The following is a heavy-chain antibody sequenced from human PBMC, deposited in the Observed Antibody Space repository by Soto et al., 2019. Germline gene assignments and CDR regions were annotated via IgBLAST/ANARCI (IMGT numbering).Heavy chain of an antibody. V-gene: IGHV4-61*08. CDR2: VYNGATT. D-gene: IGHD3-10*01. CDR1: GGYISSGGYY. Sequence: PSETLSLTCTVSGGYISSGGYYWSWIRQHPGKGLEWIGYVYNGATTCYNPSLKSRVTISVDTSKNQFSLKLTSVTAADTAMYYCARDDSERPATYWGQGTLVNVS. CDR3: ARDDSERPATY. J-gene: IGHJ4*02.